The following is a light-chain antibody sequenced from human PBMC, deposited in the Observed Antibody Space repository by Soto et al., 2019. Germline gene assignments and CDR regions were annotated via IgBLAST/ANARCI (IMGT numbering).Light chain of an antibody. J-gene: IGLJ1*01. CDR1: SSNIGSYY. Sequence: QSVLTQPPSASGTPGQRVTISCSGSSSNIGSYYVYWYQQFPGTAPRLLIHSNNRRPSGVPDRFSGSKSGTSASLAISGLRSEDEADYYCAAWDDSLGGPVFGTGTKLTVL. V-gene: IGLV1-47*02. CDR2: SNN. CDR3: AAWDDSLGGPV.